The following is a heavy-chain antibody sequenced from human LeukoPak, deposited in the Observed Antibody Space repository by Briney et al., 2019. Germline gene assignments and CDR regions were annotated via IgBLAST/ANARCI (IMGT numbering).Heavy chain of an antibody. Sequence: SETLSLTCAVSSDSISSTYWWTWVRQPPGKGLEWIGEIYHSGSTNYNPSLKSRLTISVDKSKNQFSLKVTSVTAADTAVYYCAKDKSGSSLYYFDYWGQGTLVTVSS. CDR1: SDSISSTYW. V-gene: IGHV4-4*02. CDR3: AKDKSGSSLYYFDY. CDR2: IYHSGST. J-gene: IGHJ4*02. D-gene: IGHD1-26*01.